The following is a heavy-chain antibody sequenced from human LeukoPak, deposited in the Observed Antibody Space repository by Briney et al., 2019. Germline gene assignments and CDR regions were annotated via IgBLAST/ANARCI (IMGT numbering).Heavy chain of an antibody. V-gene: IGHV1-69*05. CDR3: ARDLDYYDSSGSGWFDP. CDR1: GGTFSSYA. D-gene: IGHD3-22*01. CDR2: IIPIFGTA. J-gene: IGHJ5*02. Sequence: SVKVSCKASGGTFSSYAISWVRQAPGQGLEWMGGIIPIFGTANYAQKFQGRVTMTTDTSTNTAYMELRSLRSDDTAVYYCARDLDYYDSSGSGWFDPWGQGTLVTVSS.